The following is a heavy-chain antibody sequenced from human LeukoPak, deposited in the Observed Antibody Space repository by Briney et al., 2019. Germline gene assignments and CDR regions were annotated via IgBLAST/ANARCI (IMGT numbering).Heavy chain of an antibody. Sequence: ASVKVSCKASGYTFTGYYMHWVRQAPGQGLEWMGRINPNSGGTNYAQKFQGRVTMTTDTSTSTAYMELRSLRSDDTAVYYCARDRTTGTRPLGYWGQGTLVTVSS. D-gene: IGHD1-1*01. J-gene: IGHJ4*02. CDR1: GYTFTGYY. CDR2: INPNSGGT. V-gene: IGHV1-2*06. CDR3: ARDRTTGTRPLGY.